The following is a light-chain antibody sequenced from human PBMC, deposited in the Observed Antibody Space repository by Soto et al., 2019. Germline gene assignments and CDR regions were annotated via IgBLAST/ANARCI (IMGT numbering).Light chain of an antibody. CDR1: QSISSY. CDR3: QQSYSTPPYT. Sequence: DIQMTQSPSSLSASVGDRVTITCRASQSISSYLNWYQQKPGKAPKLLIYAASSLQSGVPSRFSGSGSGTDFPLTINSLQPEDFATYYCQQSYSTPPYTFGQGTKLEIK. V-gene: IGKV1-39*01. J-gene: IGKJ2*01. CDR2: AAS.